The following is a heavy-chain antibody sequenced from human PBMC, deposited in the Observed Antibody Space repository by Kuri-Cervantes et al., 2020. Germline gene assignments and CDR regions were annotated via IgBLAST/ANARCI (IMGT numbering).Heavy chain of an antibody. D-gene: IGHD5-12*01. CDR3: YGSGYDDAFDI. CDR2: ISWNSGSI. Sequence: GGSLRLSCAASGFIFSSYAMHWVRQAPGKGLEWVSGISWNSGSIGYADSVKGRFTISRDNAKNSLYLQTNSLRADDTAVYYCYGSGYDDAFDIWGQGTMVTVSS. J-gene: IGHJ3*02. V-gene: IGHV3-9*01. CDR1: GFIFSSYA.